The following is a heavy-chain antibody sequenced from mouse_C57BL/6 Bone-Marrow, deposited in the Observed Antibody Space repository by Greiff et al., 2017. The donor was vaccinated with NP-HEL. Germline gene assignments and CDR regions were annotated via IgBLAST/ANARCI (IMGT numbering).Heavy chain of an antibody. CDR1: GYTFTSYW. V-gene: IGHV1-69*01. D-gene: IGHD1-1*01. CDR3: ARCDYGSSYERVLGY. Sequence: VQLQQPGAELVMPGASVKLSCKASGYTFTSYWMHWVKQRPGQCLEWIGEIDPSDSYTNYNQKFKGKSTLTVDKSSSTAYMQLSSLTSEDSAVYYCARCDYGSSYERVLGYWGQGTTLTVSS. J-gene: IGHJ2*01. CDR2: IDPSDSYT.